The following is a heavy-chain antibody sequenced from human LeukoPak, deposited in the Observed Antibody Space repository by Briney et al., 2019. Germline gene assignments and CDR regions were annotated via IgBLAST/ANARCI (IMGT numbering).Heavy chain of an antibody. J-gene: IGHJ5*02. CDR3: ARHPGQQVVPHWFNP. Sequence: SETLSLTCSVSGDSISSYYWRWIPQPPGKGLEGTGYIFYSGSTNYNPSLKRRVTISIDASKNQFSLKLTSVTAADTAVYYCARHPGQQVVPHWFNPWGQGTLVTVSS. CDR2: IFYSGST. V-gene: IGHV4-59*08. CDR1: GDSISSYY. D-gene: IGHD4-23*01.